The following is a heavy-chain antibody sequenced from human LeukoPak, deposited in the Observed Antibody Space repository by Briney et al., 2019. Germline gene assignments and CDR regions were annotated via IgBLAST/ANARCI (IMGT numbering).Heavy chain of an antibody. J-gene: IGHJ3*02. CDR2: TYYRSKWYN. CDR1: GDSVSSNSAA. V-gene: IGHV6-1*01. CDR3: AREWYSSGWPDAFDI. D-gene: IGHD6-19*01. Sequence: SQTLSLTCAISGDSVSSNSAAWNWIRQSPSRGPEWLGRTYYRSKWYNDYAVSVKSRITINPDTSKNQFSLQLNSVTLEDTAVYYCAREWYSSGWPDAFDIWGQGTMVTVSS.